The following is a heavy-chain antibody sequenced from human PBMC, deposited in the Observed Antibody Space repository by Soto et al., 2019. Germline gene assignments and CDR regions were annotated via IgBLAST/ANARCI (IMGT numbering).Heavy chain of an antibody. CDR3: ASARWDY. Sequence: SETLSLTCTVSGGSISSSSYYWGWIRQPPGKGLEWIGSIYYSGSTYYNPSLKSRLTISVDTSKNQFSLRLSSVTAADTAVYFCASARWDYWGQGTLVTVSS. CDR2: IYYSGST. J-gene: IGHJ4*02. CDR1: GGSISSSSYY. V-gene: IGHV4-39*01.